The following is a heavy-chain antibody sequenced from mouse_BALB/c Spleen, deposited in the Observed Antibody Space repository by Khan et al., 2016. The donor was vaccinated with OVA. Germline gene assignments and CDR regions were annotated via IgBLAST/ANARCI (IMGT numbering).Heavy chain of an antibody. D-gene: IGHD2-1*01. CDR1: GFTFSSFG. CDR2: ISSGSSTI. Sequence: EVELVESGGGLVQPGGSRKLSCAASGFTFSSFGIHWVRQAPEKGLEWVAYISSGSSTIYYADTVKGRFTISRDNPKNTLFLQMTSLRSEDTAMYYCARYGTYAMDYWGQGTSVTVSS. V-gene: IGHV5-17*02. CDR3: ARYGTYAMDY. J-gene: IGHJ4*01.